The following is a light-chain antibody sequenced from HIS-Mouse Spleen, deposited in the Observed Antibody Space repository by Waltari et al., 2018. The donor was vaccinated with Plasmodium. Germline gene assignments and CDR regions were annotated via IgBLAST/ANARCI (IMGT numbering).Light chain of an antibody. V-gene: IGLV2-8*01. CDR1: SSDVGGYNY. CDR2: EVS. J-gene: IGLJ2*01. Sequence: QSALTQPPSASGAPGQSVTISCPGTSSDVGGYNYVSWYQQHPGKAPKLMIDEVSQRPSGVPDRFSGSKSGNTASLTVSGLQAEDEADYYCSSYAGSNNLVFGGGTKLTVL. CDR3: SSYAGSNNLV.